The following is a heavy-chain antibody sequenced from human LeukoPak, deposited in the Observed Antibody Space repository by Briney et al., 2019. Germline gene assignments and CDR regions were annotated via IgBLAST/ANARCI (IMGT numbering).Heavy chain of an antibody. CDR1: GGSISSGGYY. J-gene: IGHJ5*02. D-gene: IGHD2-2*01. Sequence: SETLSLTCTVSGGSISSGGYYWSWIRQPPGKGLEWIGYIYHSGSTYYNPSLKSRVTISVDRSKNQFSLKLSSVTAADTAVYYCARVLVVPAAGRPFDPWGQGTLVTVSS. CDR3: ARVLVVPAAGRPFDP. V-gene: IGHV4-30-2*01. CDR2: IYHSGST.